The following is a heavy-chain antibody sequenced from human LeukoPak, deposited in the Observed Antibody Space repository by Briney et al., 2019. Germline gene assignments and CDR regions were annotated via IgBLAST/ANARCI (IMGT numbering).Heavy chain of an antibody. V-gene: IGHV5-51*01. CDR3: ARGGTLVRDYFDY. D-gene: IGHD2-15*01. CDR1: GYSFTNYW. CDR2: IYPGDSDT. J-gene: IGHJ4*02. Sequence: PGESLKISCKGSGYSFTNYWIGWVRQLPGKGLEWMGIIYPGDSDTRYSPSFQGQVTISANKSISTAYLQWSSLKASDTAMYYCARGGTLVRDYFDYWGQGTLVTVSS.